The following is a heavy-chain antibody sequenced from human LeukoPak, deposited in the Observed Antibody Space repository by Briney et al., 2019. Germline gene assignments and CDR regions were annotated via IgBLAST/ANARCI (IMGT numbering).Heavy chain of an antibody. D-gene: IGHD4-17*01. CDR1: GGSIGSYF. Sequence: SETLSLTCTVPGGSIGSYFWSWIRQPPGKGLEWIGYIYYSGSTNCNPSLKSRVTISVDTSRNQFSLKLSSVTAADTAVYYCARAPGSGHYGDSRFGFDPWGQGTLVTVSS. CDR2: IYYSGST. CDR3: ARAPGSGHYGDSRFGFDP. J-gene: IGHJ5*02. V-gene: IGHV4-59*01.